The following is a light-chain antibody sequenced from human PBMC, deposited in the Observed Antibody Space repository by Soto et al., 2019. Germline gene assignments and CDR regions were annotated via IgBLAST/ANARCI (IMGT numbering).Light chain of an antibody. CDR3: QQYNSYSRT. CDR2: KAS. J-gene: IGKJ1*01. CDR1: QSISSW. Sequence: DIQMTQSPSTLSASVGERVTITCRASQSISSWLAWYQQKPGKAPKLLIYKASSLESGVPSRFSGSGSGTEFTLTISSLQPDEFATYYCQQYNSYSRTVGQGTKVDIK. V-gene: IGKV1-5*03.